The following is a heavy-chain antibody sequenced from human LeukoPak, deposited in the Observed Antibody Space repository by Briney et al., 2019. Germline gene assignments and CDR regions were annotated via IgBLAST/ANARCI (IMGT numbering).Heavy chain of an antibody. D-gene: IGHD2-8*01. J-gene: IGHJ3*02. CDR1: GFIFSSYG. Sequence: GGSLRLSCAASGFIFSSYGMHWVRQAPGKGLEWVAFIRYDGSNKYYADSVKGRFTISRDNSKNTLYLQMNSLRPEDTAIYYCVKEQLGYGDAFDTWGQGTMVTVSS. CDR2: IRYDGSNK. V-gene: IGHV3-30*02. CDR3: VKEQLGYGDAFDT.